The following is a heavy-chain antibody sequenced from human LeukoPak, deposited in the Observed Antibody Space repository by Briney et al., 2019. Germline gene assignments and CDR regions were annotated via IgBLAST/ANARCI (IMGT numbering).Heavy chain of an antibody. Sequence: EASVTVSCKASGYTFTSYGISLVRQAPGQGLEWMGWISAYNGNTNYAQKLQGRVTMTTDTSTSTAYMELRSLRSDDTAVYYCARAVCGSTSCYPSTFFDYWGQGTLVTVSS. J-gene: IGHJ4*02. CDR1: GYTFTSYG. D-gene: IGHD2-2*01. CDR3: ARAVCGSTSCYPSTFFDY. CDR2: ISAYNGNT. V-gene: IGHV1-18*01.